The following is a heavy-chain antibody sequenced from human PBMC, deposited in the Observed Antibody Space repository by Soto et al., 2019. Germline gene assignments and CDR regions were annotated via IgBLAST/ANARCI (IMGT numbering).Heavy chain of an antibody. CDR1: GGTFSSYT. D-gene: IGHD2-15*01. CDR3: ARDCSRGSCPSDY. J-gene: IGHJ4*02. CDR2: IIPILGIA. Sequence: QGQLVQSGAEVKKPGSSVKVSCKASGGTFSSYTISWVRQAPGQGLEWMGRIIPILGIANYAQKFQGRVTITADKSTSTADMELSSLRSEDTAVYYCARDCSRGSCPSDYWGQGTLVTVSS. V-gene: IGHV1-69*08.